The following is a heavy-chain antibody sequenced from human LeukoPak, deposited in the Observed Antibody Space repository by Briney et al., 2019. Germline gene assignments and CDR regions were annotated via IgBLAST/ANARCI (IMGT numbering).Heavy chain of an antibody. Sequence: SETLSLTCAVYGGSFSGYYWSWIRQPPGKGLEWIGEINHSGSTNYNPSLKSRVTISVDSSKNQFSLKLSSVTAADTAVYYCARDWGSYWFDYWGQGTLVTVSS. V-gene: IGHV4-34*01. CDR3: ARDWGSYWFDY. CDR1: GGSFSGYY. CDR2: INHSGST. J-gene: IGHJ4*02. D-gene: IGHD1-26*01.